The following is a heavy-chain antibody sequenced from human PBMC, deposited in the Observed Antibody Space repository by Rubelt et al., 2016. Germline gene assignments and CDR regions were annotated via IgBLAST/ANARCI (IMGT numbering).Heavy chain of an antibody. Sequence: GGGVVQPGRSLRLSCAASGFTFSSYGMHWVRQAPGKGLEWVAVIWYDGSNKYYADSVKGRFTISRDNSKNTLYLQMNSLRAEDTAVYYCARLAYYYGSGSTYYLDYWGQGTLVTVSS. J-gene: IGHJ4*02. D-gene: IGHD3-10*01. CDR1: GFTFSSYG. V-gene: IGHV3-33*01. CDR3: ARLAYYYGSGSTYYLDY. CDR2: IWYDGSNK.